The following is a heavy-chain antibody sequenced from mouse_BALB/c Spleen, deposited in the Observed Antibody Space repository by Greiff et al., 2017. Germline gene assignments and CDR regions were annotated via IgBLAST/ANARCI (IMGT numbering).Heavy chain of an antibody. CDR2: ISDGGSYT. V-gene: IGHV5-4*02. J-gene: IGHJ2*01. Sequence: DVQLVESGGGLVKPGGSLKLSCAASGFTFSDYYMYWVRQTPEKRLEWVATISDGGSYTYYPDSVKGRFTISRDNAKNNLYLQMSSLKSEDTAMYYCARGTMITTGYFDDWGQGTTLTVSS. D-gene: IGHD2-4*01. CDR1: GFTFSDYY. CDR3: ARGTMITTGYFDD.